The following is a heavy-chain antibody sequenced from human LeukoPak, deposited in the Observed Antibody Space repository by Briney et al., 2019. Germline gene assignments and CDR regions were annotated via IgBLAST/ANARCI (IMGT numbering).Heavy chain of an antibody. CDR1: GFTFSAYG. CDR3: AGRGIAHS. V-gene: IGHV3-23*01. J-gene: IGHJ5*02. Sequence: PGGSLRLSCAASGFTFSAYGMTWVRQAPGKGLECVSTVSNNGDSTYYADSVKGRFTISRDNSKNTLYLQMNSLRAEDTAVYYCAGRGIAHSWGQGTLVTVSS. D-gene: IGHD6-13*01. CDR2: VSNNGDST.